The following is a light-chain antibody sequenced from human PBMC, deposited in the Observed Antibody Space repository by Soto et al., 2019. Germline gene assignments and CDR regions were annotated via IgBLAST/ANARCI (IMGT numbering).Light chain of an antibody. Sequence: QSVLTQPASVSGSPGQSIIISCTGTSSDVGSYNFVSWYHQHPGKAPKLMIYEVSKRPSGVSNRFSGSKSGNTASLTISGLQPEGEADYYGCSYAGNSGGFGGGTKLTVL. CDR2: EVS. CDR3: CSYAGNSGG. J-gene: IGLJ3*02. V-gene: IGLV2-23*02. CDR1: SSDVGSYNF.